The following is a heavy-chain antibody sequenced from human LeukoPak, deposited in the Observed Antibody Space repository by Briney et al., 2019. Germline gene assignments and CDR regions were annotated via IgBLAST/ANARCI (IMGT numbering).Heavy chain of an antibody. CDR2: FHYSGNT. J-gene: IGHJ4*02. CDR3: ARRAAALDY. V-gene: IGHV4-59*08. D-gene: IGHD6-13*01. Sequence: SETLSLTCSVSGGSIIRYYWSWIRQPPGKGLEWIGYFHYSGNTNYNPSLSSRIAMSVDTSKNQFSLKLNSVTAADTAVYYCARRAAALDYWGQGTLVTVSS. CDR1: GGSIIRYY.